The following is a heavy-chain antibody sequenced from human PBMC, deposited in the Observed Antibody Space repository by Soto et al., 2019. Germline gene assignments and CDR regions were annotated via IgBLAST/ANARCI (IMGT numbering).Heavy chain of an antibody. CDR1: GFTFRSSP. CDR3: AKDFIPPRFSHSSGWYDPTTSDY. Sequence: GALRLSCAVSGFTFRSSPMSWVRRAPGKGLEWVSGIKGGDDSKHYAESVRGRFTIIRDNSKNTLLLQMNSLRAEDAAIYYCAKDFIPPRFSHSSGWYDPTTSDYWGQGTLVTVSS. J-gene: IGHJ4*02. CDR2: IKGGDDSK. V-gene: IGHV3-23*01. D-gene: IGHD6-19*01.